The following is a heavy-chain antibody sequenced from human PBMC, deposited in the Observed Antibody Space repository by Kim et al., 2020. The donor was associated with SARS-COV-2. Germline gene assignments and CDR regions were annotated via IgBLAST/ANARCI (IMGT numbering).Heavy chain of an antibody. CDR2: IKQDGSEK. CDR3: GICARGPMD. CDR1: GFTFSNYW. D-gene: IGHD2-15*01. Sequence: GGSLRLSCAASGFTFSNYWMSWVRQAPGTGLECVANIKQDGSEKYYVDSVKGRFTISRDNGKNSLYLQMNSLRAEDTAVYYCGICARGPMDWGQGTLVTVSS. J-gene: IGHJ4*02. V-gene: IGHV3-7*03.